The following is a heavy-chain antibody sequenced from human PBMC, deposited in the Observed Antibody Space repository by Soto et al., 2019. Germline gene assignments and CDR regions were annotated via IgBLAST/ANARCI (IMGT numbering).Heavy chain of an antibody. CDR2: ISLSGSDM. D-gene: IGHD3-10*01. CDR1: GFTFSSYT. Sequence: EVQLVESGGGLVQPGGSLRLSCAACGFTFSSYTMNWVRQAPGKGLEWVSYISLSGSDMYYAGSVKGRFTISRDNAKNSLSLQMNSLRAEDTAVYYCVRDHIWSFDYWGQGTPVTVSS. CDR3: VRDHIWSFDY. J-gene: IGHJ4*02. V-gene: IGHV3-48*01.